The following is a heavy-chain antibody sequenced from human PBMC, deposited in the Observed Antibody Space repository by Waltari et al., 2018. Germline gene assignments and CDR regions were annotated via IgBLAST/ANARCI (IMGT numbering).Heavy chain of an antibody. CDR3: ARGGDCGGDCVLGY. CDR2: ILPSGGT. D-gene: IGHD2-21*02. J-gene: IGHJ4*02. Sequence: QVQLQQWGAGLLKPSETLSLTCVIHSGSFSGFHWSWLRQPPGQGLGGIGEILPSGGTNYNPSLKSRVTMSVDTFNNQFSLKLVSVDAADTAVYYCARGGDCGGDCVLGYWGQGTLVTVSS. CDR1: SGSFSGFH. V-gene: IGHV4-34*01.